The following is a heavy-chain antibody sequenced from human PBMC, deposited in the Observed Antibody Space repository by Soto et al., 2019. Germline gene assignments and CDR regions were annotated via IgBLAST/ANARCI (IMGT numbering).Heavy chain of an antibody. CDR2: INAGNGNT. CDR1: GYTFTSYA. Sequence: QVQLVQSGAEVKKPGASVKVSCKASGYTFTSYAMHWVRQAPGQRLAWMGWINAGNGNTKYSQKFQGRVTITRDTSASTAYMELSSLRSEDTPVYYCARESDYDFWSVYYHRAEYFQHWGQGTLFTVSS. CDR3: ARESDYDFWSVYYHRAEYFQH. J-gene: IGHJ1*01. V-gene: IGHV1-3*01. D-gene: IGHD3-3*01.